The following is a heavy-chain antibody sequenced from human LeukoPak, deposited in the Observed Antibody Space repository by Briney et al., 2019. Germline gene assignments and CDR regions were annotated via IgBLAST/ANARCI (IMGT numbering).Heavy chain of an antibody. CDR2: INPNSGGT. D-gene: IGHD3-9*01. J-gene: IGHJ5*02. CDR3: ARGRENTFLTGYYDWFGP. V-gene: IGHV1-2*02. CDR1: GYTFTGYY. Sequence: ASVKVSCEASGYTFTGYYMHWVRQAPGQGLEWMGWINPNSGGTNYAQKFQGRVTMTRDTSISTAYMELSRLISDDTAVYYCARGRENTFLTGYYDWFGPWGQGTLVTVSS.